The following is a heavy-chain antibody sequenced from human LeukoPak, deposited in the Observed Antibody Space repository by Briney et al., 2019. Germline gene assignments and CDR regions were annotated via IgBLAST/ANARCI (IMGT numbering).Heavy chain of an antibody. Sequence: PSETLSLTCTVSRGSISSLYWSWIRQPPGKGLEWIGNIYYTGSTNYNPSLKSRVTISVDTSKNQFSLKLSSVTAADTAVYYCARGRGYSYGSPLDYWGKGSLVTVSS. CDR3: ARGRGYSYGSPLDY. V-gene: IGHV4-59*11. CDR2: IYYTGST. D-gene: IGHD5-18*01. J-gene: IGHJ4*02. CDR1: RGSISSLY.